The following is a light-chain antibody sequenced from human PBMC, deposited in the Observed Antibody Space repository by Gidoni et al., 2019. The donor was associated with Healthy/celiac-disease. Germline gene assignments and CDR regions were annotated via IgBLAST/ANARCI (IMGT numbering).Light chain of an antibody. J-gene: IGLJ3*02. CDR2: DDS. CDR1: NIGSKS. CDR3: QVWDSSSDHRV. Sequence: SYALTQPPPVYVAPGQTARITCRGNNIGSKSVHWYQQKPGQAPVLVVYDDSDRPSGIPERCSGSNSGNTATLTISRVEAGDEADYYCQVWDSSSDHRVFGGGTKLTVL. V-gene: IGLV3-21*02.